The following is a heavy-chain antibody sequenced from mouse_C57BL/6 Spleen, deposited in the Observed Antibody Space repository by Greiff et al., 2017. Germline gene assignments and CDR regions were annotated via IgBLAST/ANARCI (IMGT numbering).Heavy chain of an antibody. V-gene: IGHV1-81*01. J-gene: IGHJ2*01. CDR2: IFPRSGNT. Sequence: VQLQQSGAELARPGASVTLSCKASGYTFTSYGISWVKQSTGPGLEWIGEIFPRSGNTYYNEKFKGKATLTADKSSSTAYRELRSLTSEDSAGYYCARDDYDGYDLDDWGQGTTLTVSS. CDR3: ARDDYDGYDLDD. D-gene: IGHD2-4*01. CDR1: GYTFTSYG.